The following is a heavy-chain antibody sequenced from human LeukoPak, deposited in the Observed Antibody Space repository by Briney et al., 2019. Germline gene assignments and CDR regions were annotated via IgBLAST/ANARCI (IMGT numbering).Heavy chain of an antibody. D-gene: IGHD3-22*01. CDR1: GGTFSSYA. J-gene: IGHJ4*02. Sequence: TSVKVSCKASGGTFSSYAISWVRQAPGQGLEWMGGIIPIFGTANYAQKFQGRVTITADESTSTAYMELSSLRSEDTAVYYCARDSVVDYDSSGYLNWGQGTLVTVSS. CDR2: IIPIFGTA. V-gene: IGHV1-69*13. CDR3: ARDSVVDYDSSGYLN.